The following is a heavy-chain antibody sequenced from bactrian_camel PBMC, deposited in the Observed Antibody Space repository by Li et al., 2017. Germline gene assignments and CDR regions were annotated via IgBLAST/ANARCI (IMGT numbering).Heavy chain of an antibody. V-gene: IGHV3S55*01. CDR1: GYTRRSGC. Sequence: HVQLVESGGGSVQAGGSLSLSCATRGYTRRSGCLAWFRQVPGKEREMVAQIQDDGAKHYDSTAEGRFTFSKDAAKDTLDLRMTSLIPEDSGMYYCAVDGPVAFCSDYPSDFRGWGQGTQVTVS. CDR3: AVDGPVAFCSDYPSDFRG. CDR2: IQDDGAK. D-gene: IGHD2*01. J-gene: IGHJ4*01.